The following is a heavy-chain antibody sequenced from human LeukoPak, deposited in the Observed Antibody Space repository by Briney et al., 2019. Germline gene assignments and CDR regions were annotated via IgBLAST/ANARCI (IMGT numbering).Heavy chain of an antibody. CDR1: GYTFTCYY. D-gene: IGHD1-26*01. Sequence: ASVKVSCKASGYTFTCYYMHWVRQAPGQGLEWMGWINPNSGGTNYAQKFQGRVTMTRDTSIGTAYMELSRLRSDDTAVYYCARPRGSYYARESYFDYWGQGTLVTVSS. V-gene: IGHV1-2*02. J-gene: IGHJ4*02. CDR2: INPNSGGT. CDR3: ARPRGSYYARESYFDY.